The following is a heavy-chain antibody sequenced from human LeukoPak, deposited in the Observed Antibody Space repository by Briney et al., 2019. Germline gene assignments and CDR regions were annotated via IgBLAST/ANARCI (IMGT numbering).Heavy chain of an antibody. Sequence: GGSLRLSCAASGFTFTDYYMAWTRQAPGKGLEWVSYISSSGTAYHADSVKGRFTIYRDNDKSSVHLQMNTLRAEDTAVYYCVRSKWELGYWSQGTLVTVSS. CDR2: ISSSGTA. CDR3: VRSKWELGY. CDR1: GFTFTDYY. V-gene: IGHV3-11*01. J-gene: IGHJ4*02. D-gene: IGHD1-26*01.